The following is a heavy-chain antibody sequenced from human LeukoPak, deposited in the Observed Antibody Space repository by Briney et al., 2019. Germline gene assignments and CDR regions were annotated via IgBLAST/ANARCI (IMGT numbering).Heavy chain of an antibody. CDR2: VNLQGST. CDR1: GGSITQTNY. V-gene: IGHV4-4*02. CDR3: ARLLSSDWYKGAFDI. D-gene: IGHD6-19*01. J-gene: IGHJ3*02. Sequence: SGTLSLTCDVSGGSITQTNYWTWVRQPPGKGLEWIGEVNLQGSTNYNPSLMRRVAISVDTSANHVSLQLTSVTAADTAVYYCARLLSSDWYKGAFDIWRQGTMVTVSS.